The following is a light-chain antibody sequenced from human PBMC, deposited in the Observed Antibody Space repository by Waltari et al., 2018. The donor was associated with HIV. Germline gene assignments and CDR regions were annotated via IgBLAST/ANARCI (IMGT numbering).Light chain of an antibody. Sequence: DIVMTQSPDPLAVSLGERASINCKSSQSLLYTSNSKNYLAWYQQRPGQPLKLLIYWASIRESGVPDRFSGSGSGTDFTLTISNLQAEDVAVYYCQQYYSTPPTFGQGTKLEIK. CDR3: QQYYSTPPT. J-gene: IGKJ2*01. CDR2: WAS. V-gene: IGKV4-1*01. CDR1: QSLLYTSNSKNY.